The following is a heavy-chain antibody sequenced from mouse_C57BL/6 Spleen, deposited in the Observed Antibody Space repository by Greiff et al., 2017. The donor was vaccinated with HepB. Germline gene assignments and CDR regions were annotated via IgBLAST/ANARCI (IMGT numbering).Heavy chain of an antibody. CDR3: ASWYYGNYGGIMDY. CDR2: ISYDGSN. V-gene: IGHV3-6*01. J-gene: IGHJ4*01. D-gene: IGHD2-1*01. CDR1: GYSITSGYY. Sequence: EVQLQESGPGLVKPSQSLSLTCSVTGYSITSGYYWNWIRQFPGNKLEWMGYISYDGSNNYNPSLKNRISITRDTSKNQFFLKLNSVTTEDTATYYCASWYYGNYGGIMDYWGQGTSVTVSS.